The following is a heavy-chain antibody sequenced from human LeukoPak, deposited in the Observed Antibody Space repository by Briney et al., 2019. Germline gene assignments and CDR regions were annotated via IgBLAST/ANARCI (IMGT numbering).Heavy chain of an antibody. J-gene: IGHJ4*02. CDR2: IYYSGST. Sequence: SETLSLTCTVSGGSISSGGYYWSWIRQHPGKGLEWIGYIYYSGSTYYNPSLKSRVTISVDTSKNQFSLKLSSVTAADTAVYYCARWAMVKSDDDYWGQGTLVTVSS. D-gene: IGHD4/OR15-4a*01. CDR3: ARWAMVKSDDDY. CDR1: GGSISSGGYY. V-gene: IGHV4-31*03.